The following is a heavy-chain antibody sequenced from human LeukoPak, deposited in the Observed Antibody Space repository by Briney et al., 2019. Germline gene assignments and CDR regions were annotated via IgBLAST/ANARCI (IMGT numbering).Heavy chain of an antibody. J-gene: IGHJ4*02. D-gene: IGHD3-3*01. CDR3: VRDQFFSFDY. CDR1: GFPFNIYW. CDR2: ISGTSSLI. Sequence: GGSLRLSCEASGFPFNIYWMSWVRQAPGKGLEWVSYISGTSSLIYYADSVKGRFTISRDNAKNSLYLQMNSLRDEDTAVYYCVRDQFFSFDYWGQGTLVTVSS. V-gene: IGHV3-48*02.